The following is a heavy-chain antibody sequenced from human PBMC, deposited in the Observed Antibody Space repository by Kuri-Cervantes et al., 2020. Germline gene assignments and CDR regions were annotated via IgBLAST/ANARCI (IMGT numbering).Heavy chain of an antibody. J-gene: IGHJ4*02. CDR2: ISYDGNNK. CDR3: ARERDDYYFDY. V-gene: IGHV3-30-3*01. D-gene: IGHD3-16*01. CDR1: GFTFSSYA. Sequence: LRLPRAASGFTFSSYATLWVRQAPGKGLVWVAVISYDGNNKYYADSVKGRFTISRDNSKNTLYLQMDSLRAEDTAVYYCARERDDYYFDYWGQGTLVTVSS.